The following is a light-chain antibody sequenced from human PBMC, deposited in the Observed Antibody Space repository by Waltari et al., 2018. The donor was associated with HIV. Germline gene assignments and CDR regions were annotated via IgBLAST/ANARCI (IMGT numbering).Light chain of an antibody. J-gene: IGLJ2*01. CDR1: TPNIGSNA. CDR3: VAWDDSLRGVV. V-gene: IGLV1-47*01. Sequence: SVLTQPPSASGTPGPRVTISCSGSTPNIGSNAVFWYQHLPGAAPKLLIHRNNQRPSGVPDRFSGSTSGTSASLAISGLRSEDEADYYCVAWDDSLRGVVFGGGTKVAAL. CDR2: RNN.